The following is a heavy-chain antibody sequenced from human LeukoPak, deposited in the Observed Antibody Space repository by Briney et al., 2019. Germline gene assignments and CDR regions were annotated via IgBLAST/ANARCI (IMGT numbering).Heavy chain of an antibody. Sequence: PGGSLRLPCAASGFTFSSYGMHWVRQAPGKGLEWVAVIWYDGSNKYYADSVKGRFTISRDNSKNTLYLQMNSLRAEDTAVYYCARDGGYSSSWLDYWGQGTLVTVSS. D-gene: IGHD6-13*01. CDR2: IWYDGSNK. CDR1: GFTFSSYG. V-gene: IGHV3-33*01. CDR3: ARDGGYSSSWLDY. J-gene: IGHJ4*02.